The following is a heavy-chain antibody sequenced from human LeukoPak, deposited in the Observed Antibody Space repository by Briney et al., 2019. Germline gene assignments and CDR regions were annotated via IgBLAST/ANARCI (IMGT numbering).Heavy chain of an antibody. CDR2: ISSSSSYI. CDR3: ARGQHYYDSSGYDY. J-gene: IGHJ4*02. D-gene: IGHD3-22*01. CDR1: GFTFSSYS. V-gene: IGHV3-21*01. Sequence: GGSLRLSCAASGFTFSSYSMNWVRQAPGKGLEWVSSISSSSSYIYYADSVKGRFTISRDNAKNSLYLQMYSLGAEDTAVYYCARGQHYYDSSGYDYWGQGTLVTVSS.